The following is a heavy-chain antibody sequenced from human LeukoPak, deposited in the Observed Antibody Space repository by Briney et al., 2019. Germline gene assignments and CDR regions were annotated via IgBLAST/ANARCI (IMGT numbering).Heavy chain of an antibody. D-gene: IGHD6-19*01. CDR2: ISGSGGST. Sequence: GGSLRLSCAASGFTFSSYAMSWVRQAPGKGLEWVSAISGSGGSTYYADSVKGRFTISRDNSKNTLYLQMNSLRAEDTAVYYCASSSSGWYYFDYWGQGTLVTVSS. CDR1: GFTFSSYA. V-gene: IGHV3-23*01. J-gene: IGHJ4*02. CDR3: ASSSSGWYYFDY.